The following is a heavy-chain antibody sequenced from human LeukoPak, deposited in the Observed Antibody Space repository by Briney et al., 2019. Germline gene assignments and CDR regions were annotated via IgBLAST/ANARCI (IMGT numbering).Heavy chain of an antibody. J-gene: IGHJ4*02. CDR3: ARARNSSGWFYRGQMEIDY. CDR2: INPSGGST. V-gene: IGHV1-46*01. Sequence: ASVKVSCKASGYTFTSYYMHWVRQAPGQGREWMGIINPSGGSTSYAQKFQGRVTMTRDTSIGTAYMELYSLRSEDTAVYYCARARNSSGWFYRGQMEIDYWGRGTLVTVST. CDR1: GYTFTSYY. D-gene: IGHD6-19*01.